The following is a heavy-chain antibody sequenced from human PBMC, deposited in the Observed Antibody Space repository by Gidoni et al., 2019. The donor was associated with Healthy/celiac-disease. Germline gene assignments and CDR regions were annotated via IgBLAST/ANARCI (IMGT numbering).Heavy chain of an antibody. J-gene: IGHJ4*02. CDR2: ISAYNGNT. Sequence: QVQLVQSGAEVKKPGASVKVSCKASGYTFTSYGISWGRQAPGQGLEWMGWISAYNGNTNYAQKLQGRVTMTTDTSTSTAYMELRSLRSDDTAVYYCARDVSIAAAGPPAPSDYWGQGTLVTVSS. CDR3: ARDVSIAAAGPPAPSDY. V-gene: IGHV1-18*04. CDR1: GYTFTSYG. D-gene: IGHD6-13*01.